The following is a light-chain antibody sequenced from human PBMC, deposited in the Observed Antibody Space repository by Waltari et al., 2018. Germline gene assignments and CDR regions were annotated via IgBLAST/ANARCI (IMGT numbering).Light chain of an antibody. CDR3: TSYTTSTTVL. CDR2: EVT. Sequence: QSALTQPASASGSPGQSITISCTGTSSDIGGYDFVSWYQQYPGLAPKLMIYEVTNRPSGVSGRFSGSKSGTTASLTISGLQPEDEADYYCTSYTTSTTVLFGGGTKVTVL. V-gene: IGLV2-14*01. CDR1: SSDIGGYDF. J-gene: IGLJ3*02.